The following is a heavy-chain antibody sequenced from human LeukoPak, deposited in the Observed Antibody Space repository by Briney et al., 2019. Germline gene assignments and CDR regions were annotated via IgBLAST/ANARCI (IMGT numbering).Heavy chain of an antibody. D-gene: IGHD2-2*01. J-gene: IGHJ4*02. V-gene: IGHV1-2*02. CDR2: INPNSGGT. CDR3: ARGDHIVVVPAASFDY. Sequence: ASVKVSCNASGYTFTGYYMHWVRQAPGQGLEWMGWINPNSGGTNYAQKFQGRVTMTRDTSISTAYMELSRLRSDDTAVYYCARGDHIVVVPAASFDYWGQGTLVTVFS. CDR1: GYTFTGYY.